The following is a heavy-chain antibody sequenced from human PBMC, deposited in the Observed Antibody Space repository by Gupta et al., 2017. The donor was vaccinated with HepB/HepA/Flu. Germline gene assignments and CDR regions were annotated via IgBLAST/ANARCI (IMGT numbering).Heavy chain of an antibody. CDR3: ASGTYPPANYFDS. V-gene: IGHV3-23*01. J-gene: IGHJ4*02. D-gene: IGHD1/OR15-1a*01. CDR2: ISARGGST. Sequence: DVQLLDSGGDLVQQGGCLRLPCADPEFTLQYYAMHWVRQAPGKELEWVSQISARGGSTFYADSVKGRFTISRDNSKNTLYLQMNSLRVEDTARYYCASGTYPPANYFDSWGQGTLVTVSS. CDR1: EFTLQYYA.